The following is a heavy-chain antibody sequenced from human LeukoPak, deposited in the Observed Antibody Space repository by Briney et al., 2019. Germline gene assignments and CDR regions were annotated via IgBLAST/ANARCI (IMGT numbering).Heavy chain of an antibody. CDR2: IIPIFGTA. Sequence: GASVKVSCKASGGTFSSYAISWVRQAPGQGLEWMGGIIPIFGTANYAQKFQGRVTITADESTSTAYMELSSLRSEDTAVYYCARDQPYYDFWSGYYAAPLDYWGQGTLVTVSS. V-gene: IGHV1-69*13. CDR1: GGTFSSYA. J-gene: IGHJ4*02. CDR3: ARDQPYYDFWSGYYAAPLDY. D-gene: IGHD3-3*01.